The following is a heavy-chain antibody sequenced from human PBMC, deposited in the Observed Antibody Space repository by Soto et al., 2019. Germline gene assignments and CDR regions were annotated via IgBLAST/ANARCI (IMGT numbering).Heavy chain of an antibody. CDR1: GYTFTSYY. Sequence: ASVKVSCKASGYTFTSYYMHWVRQAPGQGLEWMGIINPSGGSTSYAQKFQGRVTMTRDTSTSTVYMELSSLRSEDTAVYYCARDPIKVVPADTARDYYYYYGMDVWGQGTTVTVSS. J-gene: IGHJ6*02. V-gene: IGHV1-46*01. CDR3: ARDPIKVVPADTARDYYYYYGMDV. CDR2: INPSGGST. D-gene: IGHD2-2*01.